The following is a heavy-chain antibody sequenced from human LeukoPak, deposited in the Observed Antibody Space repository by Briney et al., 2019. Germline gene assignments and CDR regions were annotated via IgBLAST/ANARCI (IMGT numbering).Heavy chain of an antibody. Sequence: PSETLSLTCAVYGGSFSGYYWSWIRQPPGKGLKWIGEINHSGSTNYNPSLKSRVTISVDTSKNQFSLKLSSVTAADTAVYYCARSSVWWLLTHFDYWGQGTLVTVSS. CDR2: INHSGST. V-gene: IGHV4-34*01. CDR3: ARSSVWWLLTHFDY. D-gene: IGHD5-12*01. J-gene: IGHJ4*02. CDR1: GGSFSGYY.